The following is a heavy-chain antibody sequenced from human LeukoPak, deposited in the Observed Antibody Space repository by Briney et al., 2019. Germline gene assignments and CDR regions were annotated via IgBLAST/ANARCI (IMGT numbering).Heavy chain of an antibody. Sequence: ASVKVSCKASGGTFSSHAISWVRQAPGQGLEWMGRIIPIFGTANYAQKFQGRVTITADKSTSTAYMELSSLRSEDTAVYYCAVPRPRYDFWSGYPNYWYFDLWGRGTLVTVSS. CDR3: AVPRPRYDFWSGYPNYWYFDL. J-gene: IGHJ2*01. CDR2: IIPIFGTA. D-gene: IGHD3-3*01. CDR1: GGTFSSHA. V-gene: IGHV1-69*06.